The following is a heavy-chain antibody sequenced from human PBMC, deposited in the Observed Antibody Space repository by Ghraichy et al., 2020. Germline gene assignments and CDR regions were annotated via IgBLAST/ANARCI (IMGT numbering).Heavy chain of an antibody. CDR1: GFTFRSFA. CDR2: ISGSGDST. Sequence: SCAASGFTFRSFAMRWVRQAPGKGLEWVSAISGSGDSTYYADSVKGRFTISRDNSKNTLYLQMNSLRAEDTAVYYCATRPYYDILTGYGGLDFWGQGTLVTVSS. CDR3: ATRPYYDILTGYGGLDF. D-gene: IGHD3-9*01. V-gene: IGHV3-23*01. J-gene: IGHJ4*02.